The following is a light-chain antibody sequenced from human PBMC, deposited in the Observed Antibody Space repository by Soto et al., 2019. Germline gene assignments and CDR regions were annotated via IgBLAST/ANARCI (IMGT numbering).Light chain of an antibody. J-gene: IGLJ1*01. V-gene: IGLV2-8*01. Sequence: ALTQPPSASGSPGQSVTISCTGTKNDIGVYDFVFWYQHHPGKAPRLIIYEVVQRPSGVPDRFSGSKSGNTASLTVSGLQAADEADYFCKSYAGSNTYVFGSGTKVTVL. CDR2: EVV. CDR3: KSYAGSNTYV. CDR1: KNDIGVYDF.